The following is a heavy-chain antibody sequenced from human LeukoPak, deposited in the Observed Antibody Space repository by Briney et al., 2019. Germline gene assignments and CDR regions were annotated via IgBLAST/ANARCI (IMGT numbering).Heavy chain of an antibody. D-gene: IGHD3-22*01. CDR2: IRSNSDGGTI. Sequence: PSETLSLTCTVSGGSISSYYWSWIRQAPGKGLEWVGRIRSNSDGGTIDYAAPVKGRFTLSRDDSKTTLYLQMNSLQTEDTAVYYCATDFYDSTWGQGTLVTVSS. V-gene: IGHV3-15*07. J-gene: IGHJ5*02. CDR3: ATDFYDST. CDR1: GGSISSYY.